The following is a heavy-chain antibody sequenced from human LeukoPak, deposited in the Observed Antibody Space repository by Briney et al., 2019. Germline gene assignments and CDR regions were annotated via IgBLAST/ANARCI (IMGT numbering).Heavy chain of an antibody. V-gene: IGHV4-39*07. J-gene: IGHJ4*02. CDR3: ARIARITMVRGVLGFDY. CDR2: IYHSGST. D-gene: IGHD3-10*01. Sequence: SETLSLTRTVSGGSISSGDYYWGWIRQPPGKGLEWIGSIYHSGSTYYNPSLKSRVTISVDTSKNQFSLKLSSVTAADTAVYYCARIARITMVRGVLGFDYWGQGTLVTVSS. CDR1: GGSISSGDYY.